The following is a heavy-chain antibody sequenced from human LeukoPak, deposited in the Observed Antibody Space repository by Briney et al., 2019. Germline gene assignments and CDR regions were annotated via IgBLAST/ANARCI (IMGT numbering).Heavy chain of an antibody. CDR3: ARDPSRVLRFLEWLSHYFDY. CDR2: INPNSGGT. D-gene: IGHD3-3*01. V-gene: IGHV1-2*02. Sequence: ASVKVSCKASGYTFTGYYMHWVRQAPGHGLEWMGWINPNSGGTNYAQKFQGRVTMTRDTSISTAYMELSRLRSDDTAVYYCARDPSRVLRFLEWLSHYFDYWGQGTLVTVSS. CDR1: GYTFTGYY. J-gene: IGHJ4*02.